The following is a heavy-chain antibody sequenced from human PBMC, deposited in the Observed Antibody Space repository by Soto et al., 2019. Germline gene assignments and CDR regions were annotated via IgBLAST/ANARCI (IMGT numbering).Heavy chain of an antibody. J-gene: IGHJ5*02. V-gene: IGHV3-15*02. CDR2: IKSKSDGGTT. CDR1: GFPLVKPG. Sequence: EVQLVESGGALVSLGGSLDSSGAASGFPLVKPGLSGAPRLPGKGLEWVGRIKSKSDGGTTDHAAPVKGRFTISRDDSTNTLYLQMNSLKIEDTAVYYCTTDRFSWGQGTLVTVSS. CDR3: TTDRFS. D-gene: IGHD3-10*01.